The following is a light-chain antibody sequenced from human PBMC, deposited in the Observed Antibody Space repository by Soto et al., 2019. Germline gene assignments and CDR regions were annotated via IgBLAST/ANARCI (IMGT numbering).Light chain of an antibody. Sequence: EIVLTQSPGTLSLSPGGRATLSCRASQSVSSSYLAWYQQKPGQAPRLLIYGASSRATGIPDRFSGSGSGTDFTRTISRLEPEDFTVYYCKQYGSSLTWTFGQGSKVDIK. CDR2: GAS. CDR1: QSVSSSY. V-gene: IGKV3-20*01. J-gene: IGKJ1*01. CDR3: KQYGSSLTWT.